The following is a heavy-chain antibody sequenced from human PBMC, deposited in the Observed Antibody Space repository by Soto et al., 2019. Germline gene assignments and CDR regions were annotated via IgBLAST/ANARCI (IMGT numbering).Heavy chain of an antibody. CDR2: ISYDGSNK. CDR3: AKDLVSYGDHEAPLEPMDV. D-gene: IGHD4-17*01. Sequence: QVQLVESGGGVVQPGRSLRLSCAVSGFTFSSYGMHWVRQAPDKGLEWVAVISYDGSNKYYADSVKGRFTISRDNSKNTLYLQMNSLRTEDTGVYYCAKDLVSYGDHEAPLEPMDVWGQGTMVTVSS. V-gene: IGHV3-30*18. CDR1: GFTFSSYG. J-gene: IGHJ6*02.